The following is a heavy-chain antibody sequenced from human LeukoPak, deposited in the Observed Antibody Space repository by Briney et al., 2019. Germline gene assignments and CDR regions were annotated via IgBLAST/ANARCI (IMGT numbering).Heavy chain of an antibody. D-gene: IGHD5-12*01. Sequence: PGGSLRLSCAASGFTLSSYSMNWVRQAPGKGLEWVSSISSSSSYIYYAESVKGRFTISRDNAKNSLYLQMNSLRAEDTAVYYCARTGSGYDTDYWGQGTLVTVSS. CDR1: GFTLSSYS. V-gene: IGHV3-21*01. CDR2: ISSSSSYI. J-gene: IGHJ4*02. CDR3: ARTGSGYDTDY.